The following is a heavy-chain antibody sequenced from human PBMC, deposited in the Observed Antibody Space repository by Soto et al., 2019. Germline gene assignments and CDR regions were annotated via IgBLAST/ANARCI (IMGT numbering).Heavy chain of an antibody. D-gene: IGHD5-12*01. CDR3: VKAGRYSGYDLHYYYYGMDV. Sequence: PGWSLRLSGASSGFTFSSDSMNCDSQAPGKRLEWVSSISSSSSYIYYADSVKGRFAISRDNSKNTLYLQMSSVRAEDTAVYYCVKAGRYSGYDLHYYYYGMDVWGQGTTVTVSS. J-gene: IGHJ6*02. V-gene: IGHV3-21*01. CDR1: GFTFSSDS. CDR2: ISSSSSYI.